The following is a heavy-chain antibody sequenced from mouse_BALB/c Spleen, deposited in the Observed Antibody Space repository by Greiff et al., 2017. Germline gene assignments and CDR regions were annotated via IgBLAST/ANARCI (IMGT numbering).Heavy chain of an antibody. CDR2: ISTYYGDA. V-gene: IGHV1S137*01. CDR1: GYTFTDYA. Sequence: VMLVESGAELVRPGVSVKISCKGSGYTFTDYAMHWVKQSHAKSLEWIGVISTYYGDASYNQKFKGKATMTVDKSSSTAYMELARLTSEDSAIYYCARDSLDAMDYWGQGTSVTVSS. CDR3: ARDSLDAMDY. J-gene: IGHJ4*01.